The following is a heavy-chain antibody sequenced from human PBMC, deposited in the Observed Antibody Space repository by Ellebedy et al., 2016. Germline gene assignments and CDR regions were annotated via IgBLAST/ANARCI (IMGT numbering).Heavy chain of an antibody. Sequence: GESLKISCVVSGFTVSGNYLSWVRQAPGKGLEWISTLYAGGTIFYADSVRGRFTISRDNSKNTLYLQVNSLTVEDTAVYYCAKGNAIFGPEPLDFWGQGTLVTVSS. CDR2: LYAGGTI. CDR1: GFTVSGNY. V-gene: IGHV3-66*01. D-gene: IGHD1-14*01. CDR3: AKGNAIFGPEPLDF. J-gene: IGHJ4*02.